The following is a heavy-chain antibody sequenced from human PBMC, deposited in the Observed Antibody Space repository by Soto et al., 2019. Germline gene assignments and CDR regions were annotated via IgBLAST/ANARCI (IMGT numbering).Heavy chain of an antibody. J-gene: IGHJ3*02. V-gene: IGHV3-7*01. CDR2: INEGGSET. Sequence: GGSLRLSCAASGFTFSRYWMSWVRQAPGKGLECLGNINEGGSETYYADSVKGRFTISRDNAKNSLFLQMNSLRAEDTAVYFCARDYARAHDNGVDIWGHGQWSPSPQ. CDR3: ARDYARAHDNGVDI. CDR1: GFTFSRYW. D-gene: IGHD2-8*01.